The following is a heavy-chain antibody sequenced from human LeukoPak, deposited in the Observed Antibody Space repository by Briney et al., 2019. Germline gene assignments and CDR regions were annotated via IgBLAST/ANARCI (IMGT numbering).Heavy chain of an antibody. J-gene: IGHJ1*01. CDR2: ISISSSSI. D-gene: IGHD4-23*01. CDR1: GFTFSSYE. V-gene: IGHV3-21*01. Sequence: GGSLRLSCAASGFTFSSYEMNWVRQAPGKGLEWVSSISISSSSIYYAGSVKGRFTISRDNAKNSLYLQMNSLRAEDTAVYYCAREYDYGGNRPGCFQHWGQGTLVIVSS. CDR3: AREYDYGGNRPGCFQH.